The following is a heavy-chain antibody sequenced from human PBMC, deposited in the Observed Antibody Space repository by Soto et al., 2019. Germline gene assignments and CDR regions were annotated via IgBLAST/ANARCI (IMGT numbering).Heavy chain of an antibody. CDR2: IIPLFNTT. D-gene: IGHD3-10*01. CDR3: AREYSYGSGTYFDY. Sequence: QVQLVQSGAEVKKPGSSVKVSCKAAGGSFASYAITWLRQAPGQGLEWMGGIIPLFNTTTYAQKFQDRVTITADEATNTACMQLSSLRSEDTAVYYCAREYSYGSGTYFDYWGQGTLVIVSS. V-gene: IGHV1-69*01. CDR1: GGSFASYA. J-gene: IGHJ4*02.